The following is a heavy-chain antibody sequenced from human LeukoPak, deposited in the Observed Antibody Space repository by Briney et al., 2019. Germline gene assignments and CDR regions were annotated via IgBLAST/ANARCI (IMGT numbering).Heavy chain of an antibody. V-gene: IGHV1-24*01. J-gene: IGHJ6*04. CDR1: GNTLTELS. Sequence: ASVKVSCKVSGNTLTELSMHWVRQVPGKGLEWMGGFDPEHGETIYAQKFQGRVTMTEDTSTDTAYMELSTLKSEDTAVYYCATEADGSLTVWGKGTMVTVSS. CDR3: ATEADGSLTV. CDR2: FDPEHGET. D-gene: IGHD3-10*01.